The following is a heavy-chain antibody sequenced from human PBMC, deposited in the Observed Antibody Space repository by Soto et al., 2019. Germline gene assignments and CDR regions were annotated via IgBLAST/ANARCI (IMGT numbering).Heavy chain of an antibody. CDR3: ARDGDIQGGPPPKNYAMDV. CDR2: ICYDGSNK. V-gene: IGHV3-33*08. Sequence: QVRLVESGGGVVQPGRSLRLSCSASGFTFRNFGFHWVRQAPGKGLEWVALICYDGSNKYYAESLKGRVSISRDNSKNTLYLEMKSLRFEDTAVYYCARDGDIQGGPPPKNYAMDVWGQGTTVTVSS. CDR1: GFTFRNFG. J-gene: IGHJ6*02. D-gene: IGHD5-12*01.